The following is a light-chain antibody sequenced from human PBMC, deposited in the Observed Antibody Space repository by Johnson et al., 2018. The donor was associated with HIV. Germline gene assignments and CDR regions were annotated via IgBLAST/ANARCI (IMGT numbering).Light chain of an antibody. CDR3: GTWDNRLMALYV. CDR2: DNI. Sequence: QSVLTQPPSVSAAPGQRVTISCSGSSSNIGSNYVSWYQQLPGTAPKLLIYDNIKRPSKIPDRFSGSKSGTSATLGITELQTGAEADSYCGTWDNRLMALYVSGTGTKVTVL. CDR1: SSNIGSNY. J-gene: IGLJ1*01. V-gene: IGLV1-51*01.